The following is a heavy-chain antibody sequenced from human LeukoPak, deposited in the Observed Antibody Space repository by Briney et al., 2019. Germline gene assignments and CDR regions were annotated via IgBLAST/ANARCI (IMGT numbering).Heavy chain of an antibody. V-gene: IGHV3-73*01. J-gene: IGHJ6*02. CDR1: GFTFSGSA. CDR3: RLLWFPNYYGMDV. D-gene: IGHD3-10*01. Sequence: GGSLKLSCAASGFTFSGSAMHWVRQASGKGLEWVGRIRSKANSYATAYAASVKGRFTISRDDSKNTAYLQMNSLKTEDTAVYYCRLLWFPNYYGMDVWGQGTTVTVSS. CDR2: IRSKANSYAT.